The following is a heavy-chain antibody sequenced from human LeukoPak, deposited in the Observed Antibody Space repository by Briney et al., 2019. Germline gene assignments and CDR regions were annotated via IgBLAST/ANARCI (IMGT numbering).Heavy chain of an antibody. V-gene: IGHV4-59*01. J-gene: IGHJ4*02. Sequence: SETLSLTCTVSNGSISSYYWSCIRHPPGKGLEGIGYIYYSGSTNYNPSLKSRVTISVDTSKNQFSLKLSSVTAADTAVYYCARRDGYNEGGFDYWGQGTLVTVSS. CDR3: ARRDGYNEGGFDY. CDR2: IYYSGST. CDR1: NGSISSYY. D-gene: IGHD5-24*01.